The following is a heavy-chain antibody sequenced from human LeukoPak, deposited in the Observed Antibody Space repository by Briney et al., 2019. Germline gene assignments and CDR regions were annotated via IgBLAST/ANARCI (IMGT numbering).Heavy chain of an antibody. V-gene: IGHV3-7*01. CDR2: IKQDGSEK. CDR1: GFTFSTYR. CDR3: TRVEETATTAAIIRKYSYYYYMDV. J-gene: IGHJ6*03. Sequence: GGSLRLSCAASGFTFSTYRMSWVRQAPGKGLEWVATIKQDGSEKHYVDSVKGRFTISRDNAKNSLYLQMSSLRAEDTAVYYCTRVEETATTAAIIRKYSYYYYMDVWGKGNTVTVSS. D-gene: IGHD4-11*01.